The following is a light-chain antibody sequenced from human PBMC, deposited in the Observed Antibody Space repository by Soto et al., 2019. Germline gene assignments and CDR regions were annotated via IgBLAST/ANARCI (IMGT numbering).Light chain of an antibody. CDR2: WAS. J-gene: IGKJ4*01. CDR3: QQYYTTPWLT. CDR1: QSVLYSSNNKNY. V-gene: IGKV4-1*01. Sequence: DIVMTQSPDSLAVSLGERATINCRSSQSVLYSSNNKNYLAWYQQKPGQPPKLLIYWASTRESGVPDRFSGSGSGTDFTLTISSLQAVDVAVYYCQQYYTTPWLTFGGGTKVEIK.